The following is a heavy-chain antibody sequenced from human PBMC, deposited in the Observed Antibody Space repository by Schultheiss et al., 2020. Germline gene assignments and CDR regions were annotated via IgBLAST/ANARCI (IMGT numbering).Heavy chain of an antibody. CDR3: ARIEYSSPLRFYYGMDV. CDR1: GFTFSTYA. CDR2: ISSSSSYI. D-gene: IGHD6-6*01. V-gene: IGHV3-21*01. J-gene: IGHJ6*02. Sequence: GESLKISCAASGFTFSTYAMSWVRQAPGKGLEWVSSISSSSSYIYYADSVKGRFTISRDNAKNSLYLQMNSLRAEDTAVYYCARIEYSSPLRFYYGMDVWGQGTTVTVSS.